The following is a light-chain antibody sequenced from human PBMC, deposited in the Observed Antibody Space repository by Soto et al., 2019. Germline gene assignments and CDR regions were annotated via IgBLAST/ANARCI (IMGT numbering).Light chain of an antibody. CDR3: QQYNTYS. J-gene: IGKJ2*01. V-gene: IGKV1-5*03. Sequence: DIQMTQSPSTLSASVGDRVSITCRASQSLNSWLAWYQQKPGKAPKLLIYKTSTLESGVPSSFSCSGSGTEFTLTISNLQPDYFATYYCQQYNTYSFGQGTKVDIK. CDR2: KTS. CDR1: QSLNSW.